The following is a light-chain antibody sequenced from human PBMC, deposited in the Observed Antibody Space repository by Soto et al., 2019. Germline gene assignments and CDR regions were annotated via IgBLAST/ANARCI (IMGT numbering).Light chain of an antibody. Sequence: QTVVTQPPSVSGVPGQRVTISCTGSSANIGAGYDVHWYKQLPGTAPKLLIYGHSNRPSGVPDRFSGSKSGTSASLAITGLQAEDEADYYCQSYDTSLTIFGGGTQLTVL. V-gene: IGLV1-40*01. CDR2: GHS. CDR3: QSYDTSLTI. J-gene: IGLJ2*01. CDR1: SANIGAGYD.